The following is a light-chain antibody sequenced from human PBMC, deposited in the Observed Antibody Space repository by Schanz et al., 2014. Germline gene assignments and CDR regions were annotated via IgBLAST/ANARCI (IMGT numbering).Light chain of an antibody. CDR2: QDS. Sequence: SYELTQPPSVSVSPGQTASITCSGDKLGDKYACWYQQKPGQSPVLAIYQDSKRPSGIPERFSGSNSGNTATLTISGTQAMDEADYYCQAWDSSNVVFGGGTKLTVL. V-gene: IGLV3-1*01. CDR3: QAWDSSNVV. CDR1: KLGDKY. J-gene: IGLJ2*01.